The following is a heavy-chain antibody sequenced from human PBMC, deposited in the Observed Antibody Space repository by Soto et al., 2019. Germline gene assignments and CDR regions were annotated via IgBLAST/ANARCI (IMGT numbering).Heavy chain of an antibody. J-gene: IGHJ4*02. V-gene: IGHV1-8*01. CDR2: MNPNSGNT. CDR3: ARTLYGDAVDI. Sequence: QVQLVQSGAEVKKPGASVKVSCKASGYTFTSYDVNWVRQATGQGLEWMGWMNPNSGNTGYAQKFLGRVTMTRKTPISTADMELGSLRSEDTAVYYWARTLYGDAVDIWGQGTLVTVSS. D-gene: IGHD4-17*01. CDR1: GYTFTSYD.